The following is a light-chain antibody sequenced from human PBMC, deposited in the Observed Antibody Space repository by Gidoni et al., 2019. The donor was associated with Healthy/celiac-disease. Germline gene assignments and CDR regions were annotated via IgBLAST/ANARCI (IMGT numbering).Light chain of an antibody. V-gene: IGKV1-9*01. Sequence: IQLTQSPSSLSASVGDRVTITCRGSQGISSYLAWYQQQTGKAPKLLIYDASTLQSGVPSRFSGSGSGTDFTLTISSLQPEDFATYYCQQLNSYPQITFGQGTRLEIK. CDR3: QQLNSYPQIT. CDR2: DAS. CDR1: QGISSY. J-gene: IGKJ5*01.